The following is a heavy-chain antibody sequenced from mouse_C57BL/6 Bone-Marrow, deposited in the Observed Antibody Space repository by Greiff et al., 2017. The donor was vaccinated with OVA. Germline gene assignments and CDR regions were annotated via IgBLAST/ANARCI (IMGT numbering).Heavy chain of an antibody. V-gene: IGHV2-2*01. D-gene: IGHD3-2*02. Sequence: QVQLKQSGPGLVQPSQSLSITCTVSGFSLTSYGVHWVRQSPGKGLEWLGVIWSGGSTDYNAAFISRLSISKDNSKSQVFLKMNSLQADDTAIYDCASQLRLHLAWFAYWGQGTLVTVSA. CDR3: ASQLRLHLAWFAY. J-gene: IGHJ3*01. CDR1: GFSLTSYG. CDR2: IWSGGST.